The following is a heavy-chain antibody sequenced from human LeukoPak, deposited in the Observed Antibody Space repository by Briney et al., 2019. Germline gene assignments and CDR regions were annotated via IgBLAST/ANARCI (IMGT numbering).Heavy chain of an antibody. CDR3: TATYYDFWSGRDY. CDR2: IKSKTDGGTT. V-gene: IGHV3-15*01. D-gene: IGHD3-3*01. CDR1: GFTFSNAW. J-gene: IGHJ4*02. Sequence: GGSLRLSCAASGFTFSNAWMSWVRQAPGKGLEWVGRIKSKTDGGTTDYAAPVKGRFTISSNNSKNPLYLQMNSLKTEDTAVYYCTATYYDFWSGRDYWGQGTLVTVSS.